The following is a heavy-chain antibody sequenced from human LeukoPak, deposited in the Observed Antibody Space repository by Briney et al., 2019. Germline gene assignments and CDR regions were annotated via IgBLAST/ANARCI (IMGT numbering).Heavy chain of an antibody. D-gene: IGHD3-3*01. J-gene: IGHJ5*02. Sequence: SETLSLTCTVSGGSITNFYWSWVRQPPGKGLELIGYIHYTGSTFYNPSLKSRVTISVDMSKNQFSLKLSSVTAADTAVYYCARAITIFGVVSPWGQGTLVTVSS. CDR1: GGSITNFY. CDR2: IHYTGST. CDR3: ARAITIFGVVSP. V-gene: IGHV4-59*01.